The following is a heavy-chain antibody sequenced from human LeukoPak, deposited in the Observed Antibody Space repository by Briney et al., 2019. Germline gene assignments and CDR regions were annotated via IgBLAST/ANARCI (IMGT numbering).Heavy chain of an antibody. CDR1: GYTFTSYG. V-gene: IGHV1-18*01. CDR2: ISAYNGNT. D-gene: IGHD1-26*01. J-gene: IGHJ4*02. Sequence: ASVKVSCKASGYTFTSYGISWVRQASGQGLEWMGWISAYNGNTNYAQKLQGRVTMTTDTSTSTAYMELRSLRSDDTAVYYCARARGGSYHYTDFDYWGQGTLVTVSS. CDR3: ARARGGSYHYTDFDY.